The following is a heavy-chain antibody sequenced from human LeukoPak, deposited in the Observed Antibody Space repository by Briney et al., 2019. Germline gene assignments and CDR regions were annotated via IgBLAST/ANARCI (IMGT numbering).Heavy chain of an antibody. CDR2: IIPILGIA. CDR3: ARVPLDDSSGYYFDY. Sequence: SVKVSCKASGGTFSSYAISWVRQAPGQGLEWMGRIIPILGIANYAQKFQGRVTITADKSTSTAYMELSSLRSEDTAVYYCARVPLDDSSGYYFDYWGQGTLVTVSS. CDR1: GGTFSSYA. J-gene: IGHJ4*02. V-gene: IGHV1-69*04. D-gene: IGHD3-22*01.